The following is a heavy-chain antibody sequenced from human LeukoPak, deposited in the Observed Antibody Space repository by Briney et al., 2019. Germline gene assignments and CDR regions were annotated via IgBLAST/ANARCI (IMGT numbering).Heavy chain of an antibody. CDR2: ISETSSFM. CDR3: ANGAAAGTPTIGDY. CDR1: GFTFSSYS. J-gene: IGHJ4*02. Sequence: GGSLRLSCAASGFTFSSYSMNWVRQAPGKGLEWISYISETSSFMYYADSVKGRFTISRDNSKNTLYLQMNSLRVEDTAVYYCANGAAAGTPTIGDYWGQGTLVTVSS. D-gene: IGHD6-13*01. V-gene: IGHV3-21*05.